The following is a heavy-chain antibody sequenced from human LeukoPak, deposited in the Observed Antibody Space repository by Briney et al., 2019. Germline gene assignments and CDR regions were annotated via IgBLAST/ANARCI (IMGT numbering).Heavy chain of an antibody. D-gene: IGHD2-15*01. CDR1: GFTFGDYA. CDR2: IRSKVYSGTT. J-gene: IGHJ4*02. CDR3: TGYCSGGSCYYY. Sequence: GSLRLSCTASGFTFGDYAMSWFRQAPGKGLEWVGFIRSKVYSGTTEYAASVKGRFTISRDDSKSITYLQMNSLKIEDTAVYYCTGYCSGGSCYYYWGQGTLVTVSS. V-gene: IGHV3-49*03.